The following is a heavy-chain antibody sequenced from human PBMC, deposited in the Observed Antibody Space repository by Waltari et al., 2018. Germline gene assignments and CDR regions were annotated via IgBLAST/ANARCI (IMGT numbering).Heavy chain of an antibody. V-gene: IGHV4-34*01. CDR2: VDHSGSA. CDR3: ARDARDWEAVDNTYLDS. Sequence: QLRLQQWGAGLLKPSETLSLTCAVSGGSFNGYYWSWIRQTPGKGLEWIGEVDHSGSANYSPSLKSRVIVSLDTSNKQVSLTLTSVTAADTGIYYCARDARDWEAVDNTYLDSWGQGTLVAVSS. CDR1: GGSFNGYY. J-gene: IGHJ4*02. D-gene: IGHD2-21*02.